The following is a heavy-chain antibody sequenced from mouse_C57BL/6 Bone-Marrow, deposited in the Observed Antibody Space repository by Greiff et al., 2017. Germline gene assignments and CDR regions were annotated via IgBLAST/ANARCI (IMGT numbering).Heavy chain of an antibody. D-gene: IGHD2-3*01. CDR2: IDPANGNT. Sequence: VQLKQSVAELVRPGASVKLSCTASGFNINNSYMHWVRQRPEQGLEWIGRIDPANGNTTYAPKFQGKATLTADTSSNTAYLQLSSLTSEDSAIYYFASGGGYSWFAYWGQGTLVTVSA. CDR3: ASGGGYSWFAY. J-gene: IGHJ3*01. V-gene: IGHV14-3*01. CDR1: GFNINNSY.